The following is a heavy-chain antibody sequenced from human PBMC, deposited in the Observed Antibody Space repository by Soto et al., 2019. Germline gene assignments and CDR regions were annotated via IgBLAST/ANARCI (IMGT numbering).Heavy chain of an antibody. V-gene: IGHV1-46*01. D-gene: IGHD2-21*01. Sequence: ASVKVSCKASGYTFTSYYMHWVRQAPGQGLEWMGIINPSGGSTSYAQKFQGRVTMTRDTSTSTVYMELSSLRSEDTALYYCARSLGFAYYYYGMDVWGQGTTVTVSS. CDR2: INPSGGST. CDR3: ARSLGFAYYYYGMDV. J-gene: IGHJ6*02. CDR1: GYTFTSYY.